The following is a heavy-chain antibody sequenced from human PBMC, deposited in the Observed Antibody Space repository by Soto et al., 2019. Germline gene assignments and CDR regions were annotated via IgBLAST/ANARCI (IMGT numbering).Heavy chain of an antibody. D-gene: IGHD6-19*01. CDR2: IYYSGST. CDR3: ARHYSSGWYRFSNRGGNYFDY. V-gene: IGHV4-59*01. J-gene: IGHJ4*02. Sequence: SETLSLTCTVSGGSISSYYWSWIRQPPGKGLEWIGYIYYSGSTNYNPSLKSRVTISVDTTKNQFSLKLSSVTAADTAVYYCARHYSSGWYRFSNRGGNYFDYWGQGTLVTVSS. CDR1: GGSISSYY.